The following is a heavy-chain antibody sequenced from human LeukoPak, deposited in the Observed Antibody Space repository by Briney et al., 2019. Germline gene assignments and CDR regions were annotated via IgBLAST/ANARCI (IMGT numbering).Heavy chain of an antibody. V-gene: IGHV3-9*01. CDR3: AKRDYSSGFDY. J-gene: IGHJ4*02. D-gene: IGHD6-19*01. CDR1: GFTFDDYA. CDR2: ISWNSGSI. Sequence: PGRSLRLSCAASGFTFDDYAMHWVRQAPGKGLEWVSGISWNSGSIGYADSVKGRFTISRDNAENSLYLQMNSLRAEDTALYYCAKRDYSSGFDYWGQGTLVTVSS.